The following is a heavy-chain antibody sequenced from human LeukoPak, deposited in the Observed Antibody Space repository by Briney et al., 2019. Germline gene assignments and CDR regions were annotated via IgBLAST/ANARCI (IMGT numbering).Heavy chain of an antibody. CDR3: AKPAVADASRFDY. CDR2: ISGSGGST. Sequence: HPGGSLRLSCAASGFTFSTYAMSWVRQAPGKGLEWVSAISGSGGSTYYADSVKGRFTISRDNSKNTLYLQMSSLRAEDTAVYYCAKPAVADASRFDYWGQGTLVTVSS. D-gene: IGHD6-19*01. J-gene: IGHJ4*02. CDR1: GFTFSTYA. V-gene: IGHV3-23*01.